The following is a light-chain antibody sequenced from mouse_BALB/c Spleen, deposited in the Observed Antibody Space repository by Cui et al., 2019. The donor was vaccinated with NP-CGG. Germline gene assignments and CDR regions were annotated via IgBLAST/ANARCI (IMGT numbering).Light chain of an antibody. Sequence: QAVLPQELALPTSPGETVTLTCRSSTGAVTTSNYANWVQEKPDQLFTGLIGGTNNRAPGVPARFSGSLIGDKAALTITGAQTEDEAIYFCALWYSNHWVFGGGTKLTVL. J-gene: IGLJ1*01. V-gene: IGLV1*01. CDR2: GTN. CDR3: ALWYSNHWV. CDR1: TGAVTTSNY.